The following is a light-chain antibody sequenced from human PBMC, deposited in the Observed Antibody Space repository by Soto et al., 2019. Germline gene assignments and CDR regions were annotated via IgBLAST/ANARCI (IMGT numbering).Light chain of an antibody. V-gene: IGKV3-20*01. J-gene: IGKJ2*01. CDR2: GAS. Sequence: EIVLTQSPGTLSLSPGDRATVSCRASQRVSSNYLAWYQQRPGQAPRLLIYGASSRATGIPDRFSGSGSGTDFALTINRLEPEDFAVYYCQQYGSSLYTFGQGTKVDIK. CDR3: QQYGSSLYT. CDR1: QRVSSNY.